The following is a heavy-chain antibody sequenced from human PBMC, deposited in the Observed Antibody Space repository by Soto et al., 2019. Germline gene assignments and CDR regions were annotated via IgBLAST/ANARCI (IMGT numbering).Heavy chain of an antibody. CDR2: ISSTTNYI. Sequence: GARRLSCEASWLPFTRYSMNWVRQAPGKGLEWVSSISSTTNYIYYGDSMKGRFTISRDNAKNSLYLEMNSLRAEDTAVYYCARESVLLTQNCEYWGQRSQVSVSS. V-gene: IGHV3-21*06. J-gene: IGHJ4*01. CDR1: WLPFTRYS. D-gene: IGHD2-15*01. CDR3: ARESVLLTQNCEY.